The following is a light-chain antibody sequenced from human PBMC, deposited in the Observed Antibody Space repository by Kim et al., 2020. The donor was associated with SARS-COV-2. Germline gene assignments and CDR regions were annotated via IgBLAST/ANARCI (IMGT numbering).Light chain of an antibody. V-gene: IGKV3-20*01. J-gene: IGKJ4*02. CDR1: KRVPSCY. CDR2: GAS. Sequence: VERAAPSCSAGKRVPSCYLAWYQQKPGQAPSLLIYGASSRATGIPDRFSGSGSGTDFTLTISSLEPEDFAVYYCQQYRSSPLTFGGGTKVDIK. CDR3: QQYRSSPLT.